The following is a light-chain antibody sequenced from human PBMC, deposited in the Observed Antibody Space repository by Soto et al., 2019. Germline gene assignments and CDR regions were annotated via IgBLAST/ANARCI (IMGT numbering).Light chain of an antibody. J-gene: IGKJ1*01. CDR2: GAS. Sequence: EILLTQSPCTLSPSAGERATLSCRASQGVSNNYLAWYQQKPGQAPRLLIYGASNRDTGIPERFSGSGSGTDFTLTISRLEPEDFAVYYCQQYDKWPQTFGQGTKVDIK. V-gene: IGKV3-20*01. CDR3: QQYDKWPQT. CDR1: QGVSNNY.